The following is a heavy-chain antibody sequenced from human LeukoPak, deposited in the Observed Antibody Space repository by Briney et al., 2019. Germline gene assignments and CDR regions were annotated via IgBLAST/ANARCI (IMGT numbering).Heavy chain of an antibody. Sequence: GGSLRLSCAASGFTFSSYSMNWVRQAPGKGLEWVSSISSSSSYIYYADSVKGRFTISRDNAKNSLYLQMNSLRAEDTAVYYCARDTNYGGSYGMDVWGQGTTVTVSS. CDR2: ISSSSSYI. J-gene: IGHJ6*02. CDR1: GFTFSSYS. CDR3: ARDTNYGGSYGMDV. D-gene: IGHD4-23*01. V-gene: IGHV3-21*01.